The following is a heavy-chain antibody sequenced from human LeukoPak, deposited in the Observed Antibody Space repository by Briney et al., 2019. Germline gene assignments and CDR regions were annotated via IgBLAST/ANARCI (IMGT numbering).Heavy chain of an antibody. J-gene: IGHJ4*02. CDR2: IKQDGSEK. V-gene: IGHV3-7*03. Sequence: GGSLRLSCVASGFTFSSYWMTWVRQAPGKGLEWVANIKQDGSEKYYADSVKGRFTISRDDSKSTLSLQMNSLRVEDTAVYYCARDLAWGAFDYWGQGTLVSVSS. CDR3: ARDLAWGAFDY. D-gene: IGHD7-27*01. CDR1: GFTFSSYW.